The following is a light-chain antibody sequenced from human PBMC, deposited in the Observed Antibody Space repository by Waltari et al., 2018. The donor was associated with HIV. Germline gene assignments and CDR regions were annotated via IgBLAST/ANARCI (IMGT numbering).Light chain of an antibody. Sequence: QSALTQPPSASGSPGQSVTISCTGTSSDVGSYNFVSWYNQHPGKAPKLLIVEVSNRPLWFPYRFSGSKAGNTAYLTVAGLQPEDEADYYCSSYAGSNNLLFGGWTKLTVL. CDR2: EVS. J-gene: IGLJ2*01. V-gene: IGLV2-8*01. CDR1: SSDVGSYNF. CDR3: SSYAGSNNLL.